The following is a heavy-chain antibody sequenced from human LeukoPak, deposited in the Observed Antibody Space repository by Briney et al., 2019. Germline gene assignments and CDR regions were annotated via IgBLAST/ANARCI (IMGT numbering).Heavy chain of an antibody. J-gene: IGHJ6*03. Sequence: GGSLRLSCAASGFTVSSNYMSWVRQAPGKGLEWVSVIYSGGSTYYADSVKGRFTISRDNSKNTLYLQMNSLRAEDTAVYYCAKTSGYNGPQYYYYMDVWGKGTTVTISS. D-gene: IGHD5-24*01. CDR3: AKTSGYNGPQYYYYMDV. CDR1: GFTVSSNY. V-gene: IGHV3-53*01. CDR2: IYSGGST.